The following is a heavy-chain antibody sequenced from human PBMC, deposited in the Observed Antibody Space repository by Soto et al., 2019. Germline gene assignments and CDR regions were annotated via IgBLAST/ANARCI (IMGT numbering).Heavy chain of an antibody. CDR2: INHSGST. CDR1: GGSFSGYY. D-gene: IGHD3-9*01. V-gene: IGHV4-34*01. Sequence: SETLSLTCAVYGGSFSGYYWSWIRQPPGKGLEWIGEINHSGSTNYNPSLKSRVTISVDTSKNQFSLKLSSVTAADTAVYYFARGRWHDILTGPQYYFDYWGQGTLVTVSS. J-gene: IGHJ4*02. CDR3: ARGRWHDILTGPQYYFDY.